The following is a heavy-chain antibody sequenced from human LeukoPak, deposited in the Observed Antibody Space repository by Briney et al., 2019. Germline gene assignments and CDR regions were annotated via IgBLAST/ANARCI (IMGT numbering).Heavy chain of an antibody. J-gene: IGHJ4*02. D-gene: IGHD1-14*01. CDR3: ARGLPEPYYFDY. CDR2: INHSGST. Sequence: SETLSLTCAVYGGSFSGYYWSWIRQPPGKGLEWIGEINHSGSTNYNPSLKSRVTISVDTSKNQFSLKLSSVTAADTAVYYCARGLPEPYYFDYWGQGTLVTVSP. V-gene: IGHV4-34*01. CDR1: GGSFSGYY.